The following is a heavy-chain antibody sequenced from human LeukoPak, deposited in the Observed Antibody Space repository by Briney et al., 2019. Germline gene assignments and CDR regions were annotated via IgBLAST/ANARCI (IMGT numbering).Heavy chain of an antibody. CDR2: IYYSGST. D-gene: IGHD4-17*01. CDR3: ARMETTVTFDY. Sequence: SETLSLTCTVSDGSINRSNYYWGWIRQPPGKGLEWIGSIYYSGSTYYNPSLKSRVTISVDTSKNQFSLKLSSVTAAVTAVYYCARMETTVTFDYWGQGTLVTVSS. J-gene: IGHJ4*02. CDR1: DGSINRSNYY. V-gene: IGHV4-39*07.